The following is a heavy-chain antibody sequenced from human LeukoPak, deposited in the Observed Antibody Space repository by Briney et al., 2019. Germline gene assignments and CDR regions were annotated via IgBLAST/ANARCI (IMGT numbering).Heavy chain of an antibody. V-gene: IGHV1-2*02. D-gene: IGHD2-8*01. Sequence: GASVKVSCKASGYTFTGYYMHWVRQAPGQGLQWMGWINPNGGDTNYAQKFQGRVTMTRDTSITTAYMELNSLTSDDTAVYFCARSAEHCNNGVCFTDYYMDVWGKGTTVTVSS. CDR1: GYTFTGYY. J-gene: IGHJ6*03. CDR3: ARSAEHCNNGVCFTDYYMDV. CDR2: INPNGGDT.